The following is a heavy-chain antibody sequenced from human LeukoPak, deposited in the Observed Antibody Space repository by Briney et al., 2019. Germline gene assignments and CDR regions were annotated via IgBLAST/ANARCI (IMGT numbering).Heavy chain of an antibody. CDR2: ISSNGGST. V-gene: IGHV3-64D*06. Sequence: GGSLRLSCSASGFTFSSCAMHWVRQAPGKGLEYVSAISSNGGSTYYADSVKGRFTISRDNSKNTLYLQMSSLRAEDTAVYYCVNYYGSGSYFSVYYGMDVWGQGTTVTVSS. D-gene: IGHD3-10*01. J-gene: IGHJ6*02. CDR3: VNYYGSGSYFSVYYGMDV. CDR1: GFTFSSCA.